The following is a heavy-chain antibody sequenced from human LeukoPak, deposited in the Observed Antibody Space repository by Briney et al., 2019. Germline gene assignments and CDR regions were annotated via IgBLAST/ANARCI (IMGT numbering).Heavy chain of an antibody. CDR2: ISAYNGNT. J-gene: IGHJ4*02. Sequence: ASVKVSCKASGYTFTSYGISWGRQAPGQGREGLGWISAYNGNTNYAQKLQGRVTMTTDTSTSTAYMELRSLRSDDTAVYYCARDRSYGSNFYYWGQGTLVTVSS. D-gene: IGHD1-26*01. CDR1: GYTFTSYG. V-gene: IGHV1-18*01. CDR3: ARDRSYGSNFYY.